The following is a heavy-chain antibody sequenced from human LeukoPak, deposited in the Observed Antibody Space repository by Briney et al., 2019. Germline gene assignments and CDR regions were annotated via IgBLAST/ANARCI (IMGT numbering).Heavy chain of an antibody. CDR1: GGSISSSSYY. D-gene: IGHD4-11*01. Sequence: PSETLSLTCTVSGGSISSSSYYWGWIRQPPGKGLEWIGSIYYSGSTYYNPSLKSRVTISVDTSKNQFSLKLSSVTAADTAVYYCARSPSGYSNYGMDVWGQGTTVTVSS. V-gene: IGHV4-39*07. J-gene: IGHJ6*02. CDR2: IYYSGST. CDR3: ARSPSGYSNYGMDV.